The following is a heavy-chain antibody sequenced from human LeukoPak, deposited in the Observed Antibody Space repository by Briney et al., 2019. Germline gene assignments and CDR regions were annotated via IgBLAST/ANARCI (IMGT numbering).Heavy chain of an antibody. V-gene: IGHV1-69*04. D-gene: IGHD6-13*01. Sequence: SVKVSCKASGGTFISYAISWVRQAPGQGLEWMGRIIPILGIANYAQKFQGRVTITADKSTSTAYMGLSSLRSEDTAVYYCARGSRSSIAAAGRSFDYWGQGTLVTVSS. CDR2: IIPILGIA. CDR3: ARGSRSSIAAAGRSFDY. CDR1: GGTFISYA. J-gene: IGHJ4*02.